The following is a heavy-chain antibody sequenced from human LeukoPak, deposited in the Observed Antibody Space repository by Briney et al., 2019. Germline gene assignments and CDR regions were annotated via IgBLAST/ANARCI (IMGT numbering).Heavy chain of an antibody. CDR3: ARDVGSSGWYLY. D-gene: IGHD6-19*01. CDR2: INPNSGGT. V-gene: IGHV1-2*02. J-gene: IGHJ4*02. CDR1: GYTFTGHY. Sequence: VASVKVSCKASGYTFTGHYMHWVRQAPGQGLEWMGWINPNSGGTNYAQKFQGRVTMTRDTSISTAYMELSRLRSDDTAVYYCARDVGSSGWYLYWGQGTLVTVSS.